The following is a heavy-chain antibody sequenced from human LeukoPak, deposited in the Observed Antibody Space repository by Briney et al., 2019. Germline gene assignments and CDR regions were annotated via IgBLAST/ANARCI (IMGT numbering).Heavy chain of an antibody. CDR3: ALGDVVVPAAN. J-gene: IGHJ4*02. CDR2: INHSGST. V-gene: IGHV4-34*01. CDR1: GGSFSGYY. D-gene: IGHD2-2*01. Sequence: SETLSLTCAVYGGSFSGYYWSWIRQPPGKGLEWIGEINHSGSTNYNPSLKSRVTISVDTSKNQFSLKLSSVTAADTAVNYCALGDVVVPAANWGQGTLVTVSS.